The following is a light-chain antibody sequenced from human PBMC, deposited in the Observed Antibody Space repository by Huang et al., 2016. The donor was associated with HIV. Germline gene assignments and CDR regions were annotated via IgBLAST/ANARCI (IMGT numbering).Light chain of an antibody. Sequence: DIQMTQSPATLSVALGERATLSCRATETITSNLAWYQQKPGQPPRLLIYDTATRATGIPARFDGGGFGTDFTLTISSLQSEDSAIYYCQQYNNWPRTFGQGTKVEI. CDR1: ETITSN. CDR3: QQYNNWPRT. V-gene: IGKV3-15*01. CDR2: DTA. J-gene: IGKJ1*01.